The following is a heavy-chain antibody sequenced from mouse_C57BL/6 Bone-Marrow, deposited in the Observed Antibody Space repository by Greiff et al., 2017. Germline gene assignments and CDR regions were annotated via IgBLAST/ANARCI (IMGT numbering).Heavy chain of an antibody. D-gene: IGHD2-4*01. V-gene: IGHV1-74*01. J-gene: IGHJ3*01. CDR2: LHPSDSDT. Sequence: QVQLQQPGAELVKPGASVKLSCKASGYTFTSYWMHWVQQRPGQGLEWIGRLHPSDSDTNYNQKFKGKATLTVDKSSSTAYMQLSSLTSEDSAVYYCGAYDSFAYWGQGTLVTVSA. CDR1: GYTFTSYW. CDR3: GAYDSFAY.